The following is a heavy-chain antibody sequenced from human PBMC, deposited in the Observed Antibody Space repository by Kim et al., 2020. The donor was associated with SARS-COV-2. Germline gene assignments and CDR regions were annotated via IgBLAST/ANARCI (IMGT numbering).Heavy chain of an antibody. D-gene: IGHD2-15*01. CDR2: IKQDGSEK. CDR3: AREVVVAPTNWFDP. J-gene: IGHJ5*02. V-gene: IGHV3-7*01. CDR1: GFTFSSYW. Sequence: GGSLRLSCAASGFTFSSYWMSWVRQAPGKGLEWVANIKQDGSEKYYVDSVKGRFTISRDNAKNSLYLQMNSLIAEDTAVYYCAREVVVAPTNWFDPWGQGTLVTVSS.